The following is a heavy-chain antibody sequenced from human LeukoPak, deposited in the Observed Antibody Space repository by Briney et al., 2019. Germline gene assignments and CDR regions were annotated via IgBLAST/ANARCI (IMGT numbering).Heavy chain of an antibody. D-gene: IGHD6-13*01. CDR2: ISAYNGNT. CDR1: GYTFTSYG. V-gene: IGHV1-18*01. Sequence: ASVKVSCKASGYTFTSYGISWVRQAPGQGLEWMGWISAYNGNTNYAQKLQGRVTMTTDTSTSTAYMELRSLRSDDTAVYYCASMYSSSWHHAFDIWGQGTMVTVSS. J-gene: IGHJ3*02. CDR3: ASMYSSSWHHAFDI.